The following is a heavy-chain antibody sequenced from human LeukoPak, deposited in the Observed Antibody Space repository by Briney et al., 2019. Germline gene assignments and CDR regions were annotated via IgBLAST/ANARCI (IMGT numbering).Heavy chain of an antibody. J-gene: IGHJ5*02. Sequence: GGSLRLSCAASGFTFRNAWMSWVRQAPGKGLEWVGRIKSKTDGGTIDYAAPVKGRFIISRDDPENTLYLHMNSLKTEDTAVYYCTTRSGYYQNPMGQGTLVTVSS. D-gene: IGHD3-22*01. V-gene: IGHV3-15*01. CDR2: IKSKTDGGTI. CDR3: TTRSGYYQNP. CDR1: GFTFRNAW.